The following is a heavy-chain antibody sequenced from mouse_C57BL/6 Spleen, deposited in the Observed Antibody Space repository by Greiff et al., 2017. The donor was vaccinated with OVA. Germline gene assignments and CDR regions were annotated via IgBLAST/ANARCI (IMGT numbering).Heavy chain of an antibody. CDR3: ARMKGRDAMDY. J-gene: IGHJ4*01. CDR2: INPYNGDT. Sequence: VQLQQSGPELVKPGDSVKISCKASGYSFTGYFMNWVMQSHGTSLEWIGRINPYNGDTFYNQKLKGKATLTVDKSSSIAHMELRSLTSEVSAVYYCARMKGRDAMDYWGQGTSVTVSS. CDR1: GYSFTGYF. V-gene: IGHV1-20*01. D-gene: IGHD1-1*01.